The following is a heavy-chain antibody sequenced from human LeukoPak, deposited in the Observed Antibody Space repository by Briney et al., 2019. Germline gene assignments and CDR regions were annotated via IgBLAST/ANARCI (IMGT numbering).Heavy chain of an antibody. J-gene: IGHJ3*02. CDR1: GFTFSSYE. D-gene: IGHD3-22*01. CDR3: ARDPADYYDSSGYPDAFDI. CDR2: ISSSGSTI. V-gene: IGHV3-48*03. Sequence: GGSLRLSCAASGFTFSSYEMNWVRQAPGKGLEWVSYISSSGSTIYYADSVKGRFTISRDNAKNSLYLQMSSLRAEDTAVYYCARDPADYYDSSGYPDAFDIWGQGTMVTVSS.